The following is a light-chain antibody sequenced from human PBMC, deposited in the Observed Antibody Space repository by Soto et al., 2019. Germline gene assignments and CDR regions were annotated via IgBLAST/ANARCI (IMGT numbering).Light chain of an antibody. CDR3: SSYTSSSTPYV. V-gene: IGLV2-14*01. Sequence: VLTQPASVSGSPGQSITISCTGTSSDVGGYNYVSWYQQHPGKAPKLMIYDVSNRPSGVSNRFSGSKSGNTASLTISGLQAEDEADYYCSSYTSSSTPYVFGTGTKLTVL. J-gene: IGLJ1*01. CDR2: DVS. CDR1: SSDVGGYNY.